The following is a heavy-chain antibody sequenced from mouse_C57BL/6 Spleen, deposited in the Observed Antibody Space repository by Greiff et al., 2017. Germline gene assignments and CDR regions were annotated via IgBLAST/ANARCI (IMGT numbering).Heavy chain of an antibody. CDR1: GYTFTSYW. V-gene: IGHV1-50*01. D-gene: IGHD3-1*01. J-gene: IGHJ2*01. CDR2: IDPSDSYT. CDR3: ARQLFDY. Sequence: QVQLKQPGAELVKPGASVKLSCKASGYTFTSYWMQWVKQRPGQGLEWIGEIDPSDSYTNYNQKFKGKATLTVDTSSSTAYMQLSSLTSEDSAGYYCARQLFDYWGQGTTLTVSS.